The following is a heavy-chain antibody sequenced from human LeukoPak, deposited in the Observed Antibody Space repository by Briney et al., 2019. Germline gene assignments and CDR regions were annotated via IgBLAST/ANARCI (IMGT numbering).Heavy chain of an antibody. CDR2: MFYTGSG. CDR3: AREWLRTNCFYP. J-gene: IGHJ5*02. CDR1: GGSMGNYY. Sequence: PSETLSLTCTVSGGSMGNYYWNWIRQPPGKGLEWIGYMFYTGSGKYNPSLKSRVTISVDTSKRQISLKLTSVTTADTAVYYCAREWLRTNCFYPWGQGTLVTVSS. V-gene: IGHV4-59*01. D-gene: IGHD5-12*01.